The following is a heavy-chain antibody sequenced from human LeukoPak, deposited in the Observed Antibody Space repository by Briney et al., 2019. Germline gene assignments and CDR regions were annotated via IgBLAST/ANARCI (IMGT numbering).Heavy chain of an antibody. V-gene: IGHV1-69*01. CDR1: GGTFSSYA. D-gene: IGHD1-26*01. CDR2: IIPIFGTA. J-gene: IGHJ4*02. CDR3: ARDLSPYSGSYYYFDY. Sequence: SVKVSCKASGGTFSSYAISWVRQAPGQGLEWMGGIIPIFGTANYAQKFQGRVTITADESTSTAYMELSSLRSEDTAVYYCARDLSPYSGSYYYFDYWGQGTLVTVSS.